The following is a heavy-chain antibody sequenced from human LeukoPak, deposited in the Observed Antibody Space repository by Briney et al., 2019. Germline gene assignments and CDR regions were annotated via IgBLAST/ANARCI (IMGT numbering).Heavy chain of an antibody. CDR1: GYTFTSYG. Sequence: ASVKVSCKASGYTFTSYGISWVRQAPGQGLEWMGWISAYNGNTNYAQKLQGRVTMTTDTSTSTAYMELRSLRSDDTAVYYCAREGSSGYYRPPFDYWGQGTLVTVSS. J-gene: IGHJ4*02. D-gene: IGHD3-22*01. CDR2: ISAYNGNT. CDR3: AREGSSGYYRPPFDY. V-gene: IGHV1-18*01.